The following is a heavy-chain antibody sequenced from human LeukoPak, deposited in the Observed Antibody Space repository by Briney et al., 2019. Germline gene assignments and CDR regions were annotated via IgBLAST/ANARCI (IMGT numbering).Heavy chain of an antibody. D-gene: IGHD5-18*01. J-gene: IGHJ4*02. Sequence: GGSLRLSCAVSGFNFNSYDMTWVRQAPGKGLEWISSMSSGGTYIYYADSVRGRFTISRDNTKNSLYLLMNDLRVEDTALYYCARDRPTGASRVFVIQWGQGTPVTVSS. V-gene: IGHV3-21*06. CDR1: GFNFNSYD. CDR3: ARDRPTGASRVFVIQ. CDR2: MSSGGTYI.